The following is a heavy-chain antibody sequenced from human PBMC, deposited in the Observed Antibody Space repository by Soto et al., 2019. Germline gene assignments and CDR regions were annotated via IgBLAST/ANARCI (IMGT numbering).Heavy chain of an antibody. CDR1: GFTFSSCA. CDR3: AKVRVGIDVDFDY. D-gene: IGHD2-21*01. Sequence: EVQLLESGGGLVQPRGSLRLSCAASGFTFSSCAMSWVRQAPAKGLEWVSAIRDSDSGGTTYYADSVKGRFTISRDDSKNTLYLQMSSLRAEDTAMYYCAKVRVGIDVDFDYWGQGALVTVSS. CDR2: IRDSDSGGTT. J-gene: IGHJ4*02. V-gene: IGHV3-23*01.